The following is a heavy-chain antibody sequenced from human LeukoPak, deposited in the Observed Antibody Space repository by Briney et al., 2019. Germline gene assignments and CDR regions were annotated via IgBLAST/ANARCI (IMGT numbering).Heavy chain of an antibody. CDR3: AISTTGTIWGWFDP. J-gene: IGHJ5*02. CDR2: ISYSGRT. V-gene: IGHV4-39*07. D-gene: IGHD1-1*01. CDR1: GGSISSSSYY. Sequence: KTSETLSLTCTVSGGSISSSSYYWAWIRQPPGKGLEWIATISYSGRTYYNPSLKSRVTISADTSKNQFSLKLTSVTAADTAVYYCAISTTGTIWGWFDPWGRGALVTVSS.